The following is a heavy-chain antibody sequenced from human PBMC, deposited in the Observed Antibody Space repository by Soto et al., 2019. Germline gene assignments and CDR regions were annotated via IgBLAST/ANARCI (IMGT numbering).Heavy chain of an antibody. J-gene: IGHJ4*02. CDR3: ARDDDYPDKGLEY. CDR1: GFTFGRHG. V-gene: IGHV3-33*01. D-gene: IGHD4-17*01. CDR2: IGSDGARD. Sequence: QVQLAESGGGVVQPGGSLRLSCAASGFTFGRHGMHWVRQAPGKGLEWVAVIGSDGARDSYADSMKGRFSISRDNGQNTLYLQINSLRVEDTAVYYCARDDDYPDKGLEYWGQGTLVTVSS.